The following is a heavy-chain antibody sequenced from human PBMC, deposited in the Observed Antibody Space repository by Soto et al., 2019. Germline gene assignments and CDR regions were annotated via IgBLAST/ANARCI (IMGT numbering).Heavy chain of an antibody. J-gene: IGHJ4*02. V-gene: IGHV3-7*01. CDR3: SIYSRTLPVY. Sequence: EVQLVESGGGLVQPGGSLRLSCVASGFPFSAYWMSWVRQAPGTGLEWVAHINQDGIVEQYVDSMNGRITISRDNAKNSLYLQMNCVRAEDRAVYYCSIYSRTLPVYCGPGTLVTVSS. D-gene: IGHD2-15*01. CDR2: INQDGIVE. CDR1: GFPFSAYW.